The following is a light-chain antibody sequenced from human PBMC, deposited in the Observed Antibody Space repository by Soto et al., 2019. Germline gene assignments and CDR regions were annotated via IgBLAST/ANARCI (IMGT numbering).Light chain of an antibody. CDR3: QKYDTAPLT. J-gene: IGKJ4*01. Sequence: DIQLTQSPSFLSASVGDRVTITCRASQGISSDLAWYRQKPGKAPEVLIYPASTLQSGVPSRFSGTGSGTEFTLTVSSLQPEDVATYYCQKYDTAPLTFGGGTKVEIK. CDR1: QGISSD. V-gene: IGKV1-9*01. CDR2: PAS.